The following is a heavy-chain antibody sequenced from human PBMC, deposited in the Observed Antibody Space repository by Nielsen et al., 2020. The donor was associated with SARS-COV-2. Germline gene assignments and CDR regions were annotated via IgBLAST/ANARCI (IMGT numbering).Heavy chain of an antibody. J-gene: IGHJ4*02. V-gene: IGHV3-30*12. CDR3: TKGAQLGDF. Sequence: GESLKISCEASGFSINKFGMHWVRQAPGKGLDWVTFISYDGSVRYYANSVKGRFTISTDMPKNTLYLQMNSLRPEDTAVYYCTKGAQLGDFWGQGTLVTVSS. CDR1: GFSINKFG. D-gene: IGHD6-13*01. CDR2: ISYDGSVR.